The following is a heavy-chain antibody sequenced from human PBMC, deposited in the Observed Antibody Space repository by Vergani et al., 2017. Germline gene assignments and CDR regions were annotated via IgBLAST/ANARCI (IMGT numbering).Heavy chain of an antibody. Sequence: EVQLVESGGGLVKPGGSLRLSCAASGFTFSRYSMNWVRQAPGTGLEWVSSISSRSSYIYYADSVKGRFTISRDNAKNSLYLQMNSLRAEDTAVYYCARRDSSSTDAFDIWGQGTMVTVSS. CDR3: ARRDSSSTDAFDI. CDR1: GFTFSRYS. J-gene: IGHJ3*02. V-gene: IGHV3-21*01. CDR2: ISSRSSYI. D-gene: IGHD6-6*01.